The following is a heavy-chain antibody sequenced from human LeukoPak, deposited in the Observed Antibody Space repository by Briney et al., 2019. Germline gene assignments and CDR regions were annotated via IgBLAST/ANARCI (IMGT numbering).Heavy chain of an antibody. CDR2: MNPNSGNT. V-gene: IGHV1-8*01. Sequence: ASVKVSCKASGYTFTSYDINWVRQATGQGLEWMGWMNPNSGNTGYAQKFQGRVTMTRNTSISTAYMELSSLRSEDTAVYYCARGPYNWNDQDYYYGMDVWGKGTTVTVSS. CDR1: GYTFTSYD. CDR3: ARGPYNWNDQDYYYGMDV. D-gene: IGHD1-1*01. J-gene: IGHJ6*04.